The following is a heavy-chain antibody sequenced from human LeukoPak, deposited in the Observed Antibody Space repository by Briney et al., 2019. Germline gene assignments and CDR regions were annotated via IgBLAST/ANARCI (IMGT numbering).Heavy chain of an antibody. CDR2: INHSGST. D-gene: IGHD3-3*01. CDR3: AGGLWGWSGYYTSGNWFDP. J-gene: IGHJ5*02. Sequence: SETLSLTCAVYGGSFSGYYWSWIRQPPGKGLEWIGEINHSGSTNYNPSLKSRVTISVDTSKNQFSLKLSSVTAADTAVYYCAGGLWGWSGYYTSGNWFDPWGQGTLVTVSS. V-gene: IGHV4-34*01. CDR1: GGSFSGYY.